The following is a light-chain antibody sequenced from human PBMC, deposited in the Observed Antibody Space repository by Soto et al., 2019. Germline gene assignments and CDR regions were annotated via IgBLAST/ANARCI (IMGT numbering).Light chain of an antibody. V-gene: IGLV1-40*01. J-gene: IGLJ1*01. CDR3: QSYASSLSGTYV. Sequence: QSVLTQPPSVSGAPGQRVTISCTGSSSNIGAGYDVHWYQQLPGTAPKLLIYGNSNRPSGVPDRFSGSKSGTSASLAITGLRAEDEADDYCQSYASSLSGTYVFGTGTKLTVL. CDR2: GNS. CDR1: SSNIGAGYD.